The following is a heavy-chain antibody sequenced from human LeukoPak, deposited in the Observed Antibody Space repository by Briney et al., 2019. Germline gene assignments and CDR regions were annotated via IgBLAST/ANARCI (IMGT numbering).Heavy chain of an antibody. Sequence: QPGGSLRLSCAVSGITLSNYGMSWVRQAPGKGLEWVANIKQDGSDKYYVDSVRGRFAISRDNAKNSLYLQMNSLRAEDTAVYYCARSAQLFTPGRYYGWDVWGQGTTVTVSS. CDR3: ARSAQLFTPGRYYGWDV. CDR1: GITLSNYG. D-gene: IGHD3-10*01. J-gene: IGHJ6*02. V-gene: IGHV3-7*01. CDR2: IKQDGSDK.